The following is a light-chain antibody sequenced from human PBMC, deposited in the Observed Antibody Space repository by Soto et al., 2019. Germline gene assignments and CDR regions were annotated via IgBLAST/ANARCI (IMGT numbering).Light chain of an antibody. CDR2: DAS. Sequence: EIVLTQSPATLSLFPGERATLSCRASQSVRSYLAWYQQKPGQAPRLLIYDASNRATGIPARFSGSGSGTDFTLTISSLAPEDFAVYYCQQRSNWLITFGPGTKVDIK. CDR3: QQRSNWLIT. CDR1: QSVRSY. V-gene: IGKV3-11*01. J-gene: IGKJ3*01.